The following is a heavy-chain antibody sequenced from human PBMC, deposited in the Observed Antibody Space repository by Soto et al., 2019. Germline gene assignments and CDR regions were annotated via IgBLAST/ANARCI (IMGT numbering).Heavy chain of an antibody. D-gene: IGHD3-3*02. CDR3: ARPSSIFGVVMISAFDI. Sequence: GGSLRLSCAASGFTFSSYAMHWVRQAPGKGLEWVAVISYDGSNKYYADSVKGRFTISRDNSKNTLYLQMNSLRAEDTAVYYCARPSSIFGVVMISAFDIWGQGTMVTVSS. CDR1: GFTFSSYA. CDR2: ISYDGSNK. V-gene: IGHV3-30-3*01. J-gene: IGHJ3*02.